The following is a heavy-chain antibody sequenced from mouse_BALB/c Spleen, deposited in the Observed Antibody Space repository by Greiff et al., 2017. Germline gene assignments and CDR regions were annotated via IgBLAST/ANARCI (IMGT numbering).Heavy chain of an antibody. CDR2: IYPSDSYT. V-gene: IGHV1-69*02. CDR1: GYTFTSYW. J-gene: IGHJ2*01. Sequence: QVQLKQPGAELVRPGASVKLSCKASGYTFTSYWINWVKQRPGQGLEWIGNIYPSDSYTNYNQKFKDKATLTVDKSSSTAYMQLSSPTSEDSAVYYCTRAYFPYYFDYWGQGTTLTVSS. D-gene: IGHD2-10*01. CDR3: TRAYFPYYFDY.